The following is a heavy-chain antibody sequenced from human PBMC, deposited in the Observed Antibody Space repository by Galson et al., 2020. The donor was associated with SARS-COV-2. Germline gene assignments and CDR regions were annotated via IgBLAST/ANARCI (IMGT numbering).Heavy chain of an antibody. V-gene: IGHV3-23*01. CDR3: AKDFVRGIGYMDV. D-gene: IGHD3-10*02. CDR2: TSATT. CDR1: GFTFSRYG. J-gene: IGHJ6*03. Sequence: GGSLRLSCVASGFTFSRYGMSWVRQAPGQGLEWVATTSATTYYADSVRRRFIISRDDSNNILYLQMNGLSADDTAVYHCAKDFVRGIGYMDVWGPGTTVTVSS.